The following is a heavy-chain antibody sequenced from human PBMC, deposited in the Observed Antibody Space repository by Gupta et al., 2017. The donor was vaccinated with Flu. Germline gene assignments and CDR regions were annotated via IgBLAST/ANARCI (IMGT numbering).Heavy chain of an antibody. Sequence: KALEWLALIFSDDEKSYSTSLRNRLTISKDTSKSQVVLTMTNVVPVDTATYYCARMVYCSSSTCYFAYNWFDPWGQGTLVTVSS. CDR2: IFSDDEK. CDR3: ARMVYCSSSTCYFAYNWFDP. V-gene: IGHV2-26*01. J-gene: IGHJ5*02. D-gene: IGHD2-2*01.